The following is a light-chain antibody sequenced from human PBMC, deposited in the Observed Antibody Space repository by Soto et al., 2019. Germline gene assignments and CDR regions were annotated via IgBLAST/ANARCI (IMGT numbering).Light chain of an antibody. CDR3: QQYNTYPWT. J-gene: IGKJ1*01. CDR1: QTISRW. CDR2: KAS. V-gene: IGKV1-5*03. Sequence: DIQLTQSPSTVSASVGARVTITCRASQTISRWLAWHQQNPGKAPKLLIFKASSLQSGVPSRFSGSTSATEFTLTISSLQPEDFATYYCQQYNTYPWTFGQGTKVDIK.